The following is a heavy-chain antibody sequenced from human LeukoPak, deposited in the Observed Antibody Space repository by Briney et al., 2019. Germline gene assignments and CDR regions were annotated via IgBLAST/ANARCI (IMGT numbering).Heavy chain of an antibody. J-gene: IGHJ4*02. Sequence: GGSLRLSCGACGFTFSSYSMNWVRQAPGKGLEWVSSISSSSSYIYYADSVKGRFTISRDNAKNSLYLQMNSLRAEDTAVYCCARYYDYVWGSYRNVYFDYWGQGTLVTVSS. V-gene: IGHV3-21*01. CDR2: ISSSSSYI. D-gene: IGHD3-16*02. CDR3: ARYYDYVWGSYRNVYFDY. CDR1: GFTFSSYS.